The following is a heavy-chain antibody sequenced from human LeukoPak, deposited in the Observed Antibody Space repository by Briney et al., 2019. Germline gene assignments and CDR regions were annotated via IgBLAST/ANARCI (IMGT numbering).Heavy chain of an antibody. CDR1: GFTVSSNY. D-gene: IGHD2-21*02. CDR2: ISGSGDST. J-gene: IGHJ4*02. Sequence: GGSLRLSCAASGFTVSSNYMSWVRQTPGKGLEWVSSISGSGDSTFYADSVKGRFSISRDNSKNTLYLQVNGLRTEDTAVYYCAKDRLLNCRGDCYIFDYWGQGTVVTVSS. CDR3: AKDRLLNCRGDCYIFDY. V-gene: IGHV3-23*01.